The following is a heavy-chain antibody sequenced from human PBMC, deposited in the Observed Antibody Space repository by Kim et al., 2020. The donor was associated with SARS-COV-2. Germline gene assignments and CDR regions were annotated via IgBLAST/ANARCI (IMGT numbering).Heavy chain of an antibody. J-gene: IGHJ4*02. CDR2: ISVSGGTT. CDR1: GFTFSTYA. Sequence: GGSLRLSCAASGFTFSTYAMTWVRQAPGKGLEWVSSISVSGGTTYYVDSVKGRFTMSRDNSKNTLYLQMNSLRVEDTALYYCAKDDAAGKNDYWGQGTLVTVSS. V-gene: IGHV3-23*01. CDR3: AKDDAAGKNDY. D-gene: IGHD3-10*01.